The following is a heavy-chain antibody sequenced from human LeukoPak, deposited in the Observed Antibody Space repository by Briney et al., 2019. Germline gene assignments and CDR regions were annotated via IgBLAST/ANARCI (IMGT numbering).Heavy chain of an antibody. V-gene: IGHV3-9*01. CDR1: GFTFDDYA. CDR3: AKDIGAGGIVVASYFDY. Sequence: GGSLRLSCAASGFTFDDYAMHWVRQAPGKGLEWVSGISWNSGSIGYADSVKGRFTISRDNAKYSLYLQVNSLRAEDTALYYCAKDIGAGGIVVASYFDYWGQGTLVTVSS. CDR2: ISWNSGSI. J-gene: IGHJ4*02. D-gene: IGHD2-2*01.